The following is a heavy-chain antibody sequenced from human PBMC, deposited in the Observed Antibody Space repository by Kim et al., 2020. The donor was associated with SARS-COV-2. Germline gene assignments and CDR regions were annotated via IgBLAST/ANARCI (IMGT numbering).Heavy chain of an antibody. V-gene: IGHV4-4*02. Sequence: SETLSLTCAVSGGSISSSNWWSWVRQPPGKGLEWIGEIYHSGSTNYNPSLKSRVTISGDKSKNQFSLQLSSVTAADTAVYYCARDLRYYYGSGSYRYYFDYWGQGTLVTVSS. J-gene: IGHJ4*02. CDR3: ARDLRYYYGSGSYRYYFDY. CDR2: IYHSGST. CDR1: GGSISSSNW. D-gene: IGHD3-10*01.